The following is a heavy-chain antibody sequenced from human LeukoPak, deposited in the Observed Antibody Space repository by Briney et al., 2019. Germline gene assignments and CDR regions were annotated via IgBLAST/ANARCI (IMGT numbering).Heavy chain of an antibody. D-gene: IGHD3-22*01. CDR1: GYTLTDYY. CDR2: INPNSGGT. V-gene: IGHV1-2*06. Sequence: ASVKVSCKASGYTLTDYYMHWVRQAPGQGLEWMGRINPNSGGTNYAQKFQGRVTITRDTSISTVYMELSRLRSDDTAVYYCARVGYYESSGYYEYWGQGTLVTVSS. CDR3: ARVGYYESSGYYEY. J-gene: IGHJ4*02.